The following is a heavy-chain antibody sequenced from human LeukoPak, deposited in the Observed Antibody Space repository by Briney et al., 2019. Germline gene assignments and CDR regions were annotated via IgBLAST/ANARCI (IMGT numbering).Heavy chain of an antibody. Sequence: PGGSLRLSCAASGFTFSSYWMSWVRQAPGKGLEWVANIKQDGSEKYYVDSVKGRFTISRDNAKNSLYLQMNSLRADDTAVYYCATGHRQSSSSSYYYYMDVWGTGTTVTVSS. V-gene: IGHV3-7*03. CDR2: IKQDGSEK. CDR1: GFTFSSYW. CDR3: ATGHRQSSSSSYYYYMDV. J-gene: IGHJ6*03. D-gene: IGHD6-6*01.